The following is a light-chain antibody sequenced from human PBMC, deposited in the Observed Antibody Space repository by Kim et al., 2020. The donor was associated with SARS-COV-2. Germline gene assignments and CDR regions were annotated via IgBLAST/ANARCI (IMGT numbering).Light chain of an antibody. CDR3: SSYTTSFTLV. J-gene: IGLJ2*01. CDR2: DVT. CDR1: TSDVGGHNF. Sequence: GQSSTITCTGTTSDVGGHNFVFWYQQHPGKAPKLLIYDVTTRPSGISNRFSGSKSGNTASLTISGLLAEDEADYYCSSYTTSFTLVFGGGTQLTVL. V-gene: IGLV2-14*03.